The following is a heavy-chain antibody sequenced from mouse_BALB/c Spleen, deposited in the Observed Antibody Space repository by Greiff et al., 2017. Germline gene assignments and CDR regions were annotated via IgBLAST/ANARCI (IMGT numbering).Heavy chain of an antibody. J-gene: IGHJ3*01. D-gene: IGHD1-3*01. V-gene: IGHV14-3*02. CDR3: ARSGPAY. Sequence: VQLQQSGAELVKPGASVKLSCTASGFNIKDNYMHWVKQRPEQGLEWIGRIDPANGNTKYDPKFQGKATITADTSSNTAYLQLSSLTSEDTAVYYCARSGPAYWGQGTLVTVSA. CDR2: IDPANGNT. CDR1: GFNIKDNY.